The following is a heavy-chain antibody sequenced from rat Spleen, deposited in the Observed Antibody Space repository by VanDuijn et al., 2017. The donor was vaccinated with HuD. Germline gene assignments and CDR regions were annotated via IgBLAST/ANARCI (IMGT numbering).Heavy chain of an antibody. D-gene: IGHD4-3*01. V-gene: IGHV5-31*01. J-gene: IGHJ4*01. CDR2: ISTSGGST. CDR1: GITFNNFW. Sequence: EVQLVESGGGLVQPGRSLKLSCVASGITFNNFWMSWIRQAPGKGLEWVASISTSGGSTYYRDSVKGRFTVSRDNAKSTLYLQMDSWRSEDTATYYCARGGALDAWGQGASVTVSS. CDR3: ARGGALDA.